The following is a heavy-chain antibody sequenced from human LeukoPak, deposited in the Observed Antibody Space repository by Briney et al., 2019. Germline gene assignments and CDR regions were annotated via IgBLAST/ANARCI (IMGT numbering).Heavy chain of an antibody. CDR2: ISYDGSNK. V-gene: IGHV3-30-3*01. CDR3: ASYITMVRGVIAPPHNWFDP. CDR1: GFTFSSYA. J-gene: IGHJ5*02. D-gene: IGHD3-10*01. Sequence: GRSLRLSCAASGFTFSSYAMHWVRQAPGKGLEWVAVISYDGSNKYYADSVKGRFTISRDNSKNTLYLQMNSLRAEDTAVYYCASYITMVRGVIAPPHNWFDPWGQGTLVTVSS.